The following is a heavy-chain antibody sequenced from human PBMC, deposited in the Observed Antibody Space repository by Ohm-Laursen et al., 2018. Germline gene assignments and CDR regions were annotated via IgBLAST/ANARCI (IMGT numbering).Heavy chain of an antibody. J-gene: IGHJ5*02. D-gene: IGHD3/OR15-3a*01. V-gene: IGHV3-53*01. CDR1: GFTVTTDY. CDR2: IYSDGST. Sequence: SLRLSCAAFGFTVTTDYMSWVRQAPGKGLEWVSLIYSDGSTLYADPVKGRFTISRDNSKNTLYLQMDSLRDDDTAVYYCARGTGKNWSLGPWGQGTLVTVSS. CDR3: ARGTGKNWSLGP.